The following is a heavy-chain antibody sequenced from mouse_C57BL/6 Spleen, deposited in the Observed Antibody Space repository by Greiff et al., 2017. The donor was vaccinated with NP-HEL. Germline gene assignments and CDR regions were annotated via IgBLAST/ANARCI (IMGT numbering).Heavy chain of an antibody. V-gene: IGHV1-4*01. D-gene: IGHD2-4*01. J-gene: IGHJ3*01. CDR3: ATFYDYDVPFAY. Sequence: VQLQESGAELARPGASVKMSCKASGYTFTSYTMHWVKQRPGQGLEWIGYINPSSGYTKYNQKFKDKATLTADKSSSTAYMQLGSLTSEDSAVYYCATFYDYDVPFAYWGQGTLVTVSA. CDR1: GYTFTSYT. CDR2: INPSSGYT.